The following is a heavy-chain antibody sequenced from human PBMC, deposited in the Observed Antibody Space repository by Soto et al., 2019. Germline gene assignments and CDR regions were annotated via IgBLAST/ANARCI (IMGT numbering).Heavy chain of an antibody. V-gene: IGHV4-31*03. D-gene: IGHD3-10*01. CDR1: GGSISSGGYY. Sequence: QVQLQESGPGLVKPSQTLSLTCTVSGGSISSGGYYWSWIRQHPGKGLEWIGYIYYSGSTYYNPSPRSRVTISVDTSKNQFSLELSSVTAADTAVYYCARGYYYGSGEYFDYWGQGTLVTVSS. CDR2: IYYSGST. CDR3: ARGYYYGSGEYFDY. J-gene: IGHJ4*02.